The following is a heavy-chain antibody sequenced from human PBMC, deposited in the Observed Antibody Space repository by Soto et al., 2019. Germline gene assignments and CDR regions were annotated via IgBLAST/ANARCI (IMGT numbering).Heavy chain of an antibody. CDR2: ISDSGSST. CDR1: GFTFSSYA. V-gene: IGHV3-23*01. J-gene: IGHJ4*02. Sequence: EVQLLESGGGLVQPGGSLRLSCAASGFTFSSYAMSWVRQAPGKGLEWVSIISDSGSSTYYADSVKGRFTISRDNSKNTLNLHMNSLRAEDTAVYYCARRVAGSTSSFPRYFDCWGRGTLVTVSS. D-gene: IGHD2-15*01. CDR3: ARRVAGSTSSFPRYFDC.